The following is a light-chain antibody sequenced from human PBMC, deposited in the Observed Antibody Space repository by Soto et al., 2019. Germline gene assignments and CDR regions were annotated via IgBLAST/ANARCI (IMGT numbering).Light chain of an antibody. J-gene: IGLJ1*01. CDR1: SSDVGGYNY. CDR2: DVS. V-gene: IGLV2-14*01. CDR3: SSYTSSSTLYV. Sequence: QSVLTQPASVSGSPGQSITISCTGTSSDVGGYNYVSWYQQHPGKAPKLMIFDVSNRPSGVSNRFSGSKSGNMASLTISGLQAEDEADYYCSSYTSSSTLYVFGTGTKLTVL.